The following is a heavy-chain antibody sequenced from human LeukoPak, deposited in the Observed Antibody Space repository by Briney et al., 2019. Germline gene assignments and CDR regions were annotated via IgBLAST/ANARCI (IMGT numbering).Heavy chain of an antibody. CDR2: ISSSGNYI. D-gene: IGHD5-18*01. CDR3: ARAIQLWSSYYYYYMDV. CDR1: GFTFSRCS. Sequence: GGSLRLSCAASGFTFSRCSINWVRQAPGKGLEWVSSISSSGNYIYYADSVKGRFTISRDNAKNSLYLQMNSLRAEDTAVYYCARAIQLWSSYYYYYMDVWGKGTTVTVSS. V-gene: IGHV3-21*01. J-gene: IGHJ6*03.